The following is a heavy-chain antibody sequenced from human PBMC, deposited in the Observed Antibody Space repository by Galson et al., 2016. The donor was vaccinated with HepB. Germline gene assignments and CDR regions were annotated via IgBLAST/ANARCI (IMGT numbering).Heavy chain of an antibody. CDR1: GVSISNNSW. CDR2: ISHTGSI. CDR3: ARAADVPAMGATCLDS. D-gene: IGHD1-26*01. V-gene: IGHV4/OR15-8*01. J-gene: IGHJ5*01. Sequence: SETLFLTCGVSGVSISNNSWWTWVRQPPGRGPEWIGDISHTGSINISPSLRGRVSISLDKSKNQFSLKVHSVTAADTAVYYRARAADVPAMGATCLDSWGQGILVTVSS.